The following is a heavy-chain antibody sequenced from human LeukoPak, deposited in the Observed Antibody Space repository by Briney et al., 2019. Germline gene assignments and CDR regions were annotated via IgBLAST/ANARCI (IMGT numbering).Heavy chain of an antibody. D-gene: IGHD2-21*02. CDR3: ARDATYCGGDCSIADGGMDV. Sequence: ASVKVSCKASGYTFTGYYMHWVRQAPGQGLEWMGWINPNSGGTNYAQKFQGRVTMTRDTSISTAYMELSRLRSDDTAVYYCARDATYCGGDCSIADGGMDVWGQGTTVTVSS. V-gene: IGHV1-2*02. J-gene: IGHJ6*02. CDR1: GYTFTGYY. CDR2: INPNSGGT.